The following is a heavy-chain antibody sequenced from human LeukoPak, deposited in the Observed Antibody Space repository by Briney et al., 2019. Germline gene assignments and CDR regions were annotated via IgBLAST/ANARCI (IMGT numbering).Heavy chain of an antibody. CDR2: TYYRSKWYN. Sequence: SQTLSLTYAISGDSVSNNSAAWNWLRQSPARGLEWLGRTYYRSKWYNDYAVAGKSRITINPHTSKNQFSLQLNSVTPEDTAVYYCARDSGSGSYYRPADYWGQGTLVTVSS. V-gene: IGHV6-1*01. CDR3: ARDSGSGSYYRPADY. D-gene: IGHD3-10*01. CDR1: GDSVSNNSAA. J-gene: IGHJ4*02.